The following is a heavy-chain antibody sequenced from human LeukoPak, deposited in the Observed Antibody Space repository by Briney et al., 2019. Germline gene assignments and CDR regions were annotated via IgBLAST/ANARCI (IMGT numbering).Heavy chain of an antibody. CDR2: MNPNSGNT. J-gene: IGHJ6*02. CDR3: ARVGIVVVPAARDYYYYGMDV. Sequence: ASVKVSCKASGYTFTSYDINWVRQATGQGLEWMGWMNPNSGNTGYAQKFQGRVTMTRNTSISTAYMELSSLRSEDTAVYYCARVGIVVVPAARDYYYYGMDVWGQGTTVTVSS. CDR1: GYTFTSYD. D-gene: IGHD2-2*01. V-gene: IGHV1-8*01.